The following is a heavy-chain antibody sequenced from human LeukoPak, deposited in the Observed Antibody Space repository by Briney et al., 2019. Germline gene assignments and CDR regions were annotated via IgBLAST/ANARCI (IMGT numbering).Heavy chain of an antibody. V-gene: IGHV3-21*01. J-gene: IGHJ4*02. CDR3: ARDSLVVVAANPDY. D-gene: IGHD2-15*01. Sequence: GGSLRLSCAASGFTFSSYSMNWVRQVPGKGLEWVSSISSSSYIYYADSVKGRFTISRDNAKNSLYLQMNSLRAEDTAVYYCARDSLVVVAANPDYWGQGTLVTVSS. CDR1: GFTFSSYS. CDR2: ISSSSYI.